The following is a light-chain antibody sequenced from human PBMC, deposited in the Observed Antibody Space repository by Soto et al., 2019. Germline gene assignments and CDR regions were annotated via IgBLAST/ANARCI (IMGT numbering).Light chain of an antibody. Sequence: EIVLTQSPATLSLSPWERATLSCRASQSVSSYLAWYQQKPGQAPRLLIYDASNRATGIPARFSGSGSGTDFTLTISSLEPEDFAVYYCQQYNNWPPVTFGPGTKVDIK. V-gene: IGKV3-11*01. CDR1: QSVSSY. CDR3: QQYNNWPPVT. J-gene: IGKJ3*01. CDR2: DAS.